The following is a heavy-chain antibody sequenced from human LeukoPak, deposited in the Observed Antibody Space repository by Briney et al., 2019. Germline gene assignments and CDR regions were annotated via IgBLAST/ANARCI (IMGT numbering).Heavy chain of an antibody. V-gene: IGHV3-7*01. CDR2: IKQDGSEK. CDR3: ARNRASFDP. Sequence: GGSLRLSCAASGFTFSNYWMSWVRQAPAKGQEWVANIKQDGSEKYYVDSVKGRFTISRDNAKNSLYLQMNSLRAEDTAVYYCARNRASFDPWGQEILVTVSS. CDR1: GFTFSNYW. J-gene: IGHJ5*02.